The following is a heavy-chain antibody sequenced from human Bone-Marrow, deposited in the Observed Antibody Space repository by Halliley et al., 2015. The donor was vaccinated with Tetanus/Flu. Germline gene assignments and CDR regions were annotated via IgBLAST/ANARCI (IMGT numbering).Heavy chain of an antibody. CDR2: VHSAGTT. J-gene: IGHJ4*02. Sequence: GLEGIAMVHSAGTTPLNPSLNGRVPISMDTSKNQFSLKLSPVTTADTAVYYWAAAPNLNYFDFWGQGTLVSVSS. V-gene: IGHV4-59*01. D-gene: IGHD6-13*01. CDR3: AAAPNLNYFDF.